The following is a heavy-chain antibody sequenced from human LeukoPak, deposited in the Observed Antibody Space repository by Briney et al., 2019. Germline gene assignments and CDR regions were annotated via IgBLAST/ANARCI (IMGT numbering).Heavy chain of an antibody. Sequence: PSETLSLTCAVSGGSISSGGYSWSWIRQPPGKGLEWIGYIYHSGSTYYNPSLKSRVTISVDRSKNQFSLNLSSVTAADTAVYYCARGTLGYDYWGQGTLVTVSS. V-gene: IGHV4-30-2*01. CDR3: ARGTLGYDY. CDR2: IYHSGST. CDR1: GGSISSGGYS. J-gene: IGHJ4*02. D-gene: IGHD2-15*01.